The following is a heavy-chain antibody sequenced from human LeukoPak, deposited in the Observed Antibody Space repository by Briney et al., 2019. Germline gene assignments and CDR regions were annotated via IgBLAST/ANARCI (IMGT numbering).Heavy chain of an antibody. V-gene: IGHV4-59*01. CDR2: IYYSGST. Sequence: SETLSLTCTVSGGSISSYYWSWIRQPPGKGLEWIGYIYYSGSTNYNPSLKSRVTISVDTSKNQFSLKLSSVPAADAAGYYCGRGGGKWFDPWGQGTLVTVSS. CDR3: GRGGGKWFDP. J-gene: IGHJ5*02. CDR1: GGSISSYY. D-gene: IGHD3-16*01.